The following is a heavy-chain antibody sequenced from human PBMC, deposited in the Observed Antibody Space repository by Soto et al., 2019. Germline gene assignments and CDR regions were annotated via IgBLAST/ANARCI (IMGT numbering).Heavy chain of an antibody. CDR3: ARDYCSGGSCYSPIDY. D-gene: IGHD2-15*01. J-gene: IGHJ4*02. CDR1: GFTFSSYS. V-gene: IGHV3-21*01. CDR2: ISSSSSYI. Sequence: GGSLRLSCAASGFTFSSYSMNWVRQAPGKGLEWVSSISSSSSYIYYADSVKGRFTISRDNAKNSLYLQMNSLRAEDTAVYYCARDYCSGGSCYSPIDYWGQGTLVTVSS.